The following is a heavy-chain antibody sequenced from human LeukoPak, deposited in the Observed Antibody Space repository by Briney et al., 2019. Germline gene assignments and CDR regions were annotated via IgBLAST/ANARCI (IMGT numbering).Heavy chain of an antibody. CDR1: GFTFSSYS. V-gene: IGHV3-21*01. D-gene: IGHD6-19*01. J-gene: IGHJ4*02. Sequence: GGSLRLSCAASGFTFSSYSMNWVRQAPGKGLEWVSSISSSSSYIYYADSVKGRFTISRDNAKNSLYLQMNSLRAEDTAVYYCAGDGPWGAVVDYWGQGTLVTVSS. CDR2: ISSSSSYI. CDR3: AGDGPWGAVVDY.